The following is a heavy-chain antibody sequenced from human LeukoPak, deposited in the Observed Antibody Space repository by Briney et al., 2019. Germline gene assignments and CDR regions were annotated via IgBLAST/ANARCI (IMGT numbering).Heavy chain of an antibody. CDR2: ISGSGGST. V-gene: IGHV3-23*01. D-gene: IGHD3-10*01. Sequence: GGSLRLSCAASGFTFSSYSMNWVRQAPGKGLEWVSAISGSGGSTYYADSGKGRFTISRDNSKNTLYLQMNSLRAEDTAVYYCARDPGYSYGSGSFDSWGQGTLVTVSS. J-gene: IGHJ4*02. CDR1: GFTFSSYS. CDR3: ARDPGYSYGSGSFDS.